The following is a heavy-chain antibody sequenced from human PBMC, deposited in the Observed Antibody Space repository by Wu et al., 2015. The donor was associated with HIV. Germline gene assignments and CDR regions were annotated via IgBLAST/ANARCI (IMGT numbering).Heavy chain of an antibody. D-gene: IGHD3-22*01. J-gene: IGHJ4*02. CDR1: GYTFTSYY. Sequence: QVQLVQSGADVXKPGASVKVSCKASGYTFTSYYMYWVRQAPGQGLEWMGIINPSGGSTSYAQKFQGRVTMTRDTSTSTVYMELSSLRSEDTAVYYCARGGGYYYDSSGLGYWGQGTLVTVSS. V-gene: IGHV1-46*01. CDR2: INPSGGST. CDR3: ARGGGYYYDSSGLGY.